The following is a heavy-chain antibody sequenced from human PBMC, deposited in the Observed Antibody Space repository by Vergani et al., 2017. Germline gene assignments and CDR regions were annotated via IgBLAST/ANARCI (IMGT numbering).Heavy chain of an antibody. J-gene: IGHJ6*03. D-gene: IGHD4-11*01. Sequence: QVQLQQWGGGLLKPSETLSLTCVVNGGSFTSYHWTWIRQSPGEGREWVGDIDHTGRPDYNPSLKSRLTMSVDKSRNQFSLTLNCVTATDTAIYFCARVNTETNGHLYYYYYMDVWGQGTAVTVS. CDR1: GGSFTSYH. CDR2: IDHTGRP. CDR3: ARVNTETNGHLYYYYYMDV. V-gene: IGHV4-34*01.